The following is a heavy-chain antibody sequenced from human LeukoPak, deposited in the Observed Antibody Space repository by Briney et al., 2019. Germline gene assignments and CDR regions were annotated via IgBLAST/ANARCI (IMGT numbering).Heavy chain of an antibody. J-gene: IGHJ4*02. Sequence: SETLSLTCTVSGGSISPHYWKWIRQTPGKGLEWIGYIYYNGLTNYNASLRSRVTISVDTAKNQVSLKLTSVTAADTAVYYCTREVSTVTFDYWGQGTLVTVSS. D-gene: IGHD4-17*01. V-gene: IGHV4-59*11. CDR2: IYYNGLT. CDR3: TREVSTVTFDY. CDR1: GGSISPHY.